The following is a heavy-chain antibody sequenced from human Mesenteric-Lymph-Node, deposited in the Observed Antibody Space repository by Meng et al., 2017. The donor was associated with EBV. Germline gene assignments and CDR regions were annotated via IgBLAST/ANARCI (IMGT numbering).Heavy chain of an antibody. J-gene: IGHJ4*02. CDR1: GGSVSSGSYS. CDR3: ARHRRSNWNSPGDY. CDR2: IYYSGST. D-gene: IGHD1-7*01. V-gene: IGHV4-61*01. Sequence: QVQLQESGPAPANPSETLSLTCTVSGGSVSSGSYSWSWIRQPPGKGLEWIGYIYYSGSTNYNPSLKSRVTISVDTSKNQFSLKLSSVTAADTAVYYCARHRRSNWNSPGDYWGQGTLVTVSS.